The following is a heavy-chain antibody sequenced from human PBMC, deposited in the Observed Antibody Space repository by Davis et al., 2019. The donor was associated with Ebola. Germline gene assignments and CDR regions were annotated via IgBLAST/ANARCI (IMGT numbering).Heavy chain of an antibody. D-gene: IGHD1-14*01. CDR1: GFTFSSYS. V-gene: IGHV3-21*04. CDR2: ISSSSSYI. Sequence: GESLKISCAASGFTFSSYSMNWVRQAPGKGLEWVSSISSSSSYIYYADSVKGRFTISRDDAKNSLYLEMNSLRAADTAVYYCARYFFAGTNEEVWGYFDYWGQGTLVTVSS. J-gene: IGHJ4*02. CDR3: ARYFFAGTNEEVWGYFDY.